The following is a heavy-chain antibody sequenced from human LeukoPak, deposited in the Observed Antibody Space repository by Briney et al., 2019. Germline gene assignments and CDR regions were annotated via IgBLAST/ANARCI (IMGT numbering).Heavy chain of an antibody. CDR3: ARDGLLWFGEFPAVFDY. CDR1: GDSVSSNSTA. J-gene: IGHJ4*02. D-gene: IGHD3-10*01. Sequence: PSQTLSLTCAISGDSVSSNSTAWNWIRQSPSRGLEWLGRTYYRSKWNHDYAVSVKSRITINPDTSNNRFSLHLSSVTPEDTAVYYCARDGLLWFGEFPAVFDYWGQGTLVTVSS. CDR2: TYYRSKWNH. V-gene: IGHV6-1*01.